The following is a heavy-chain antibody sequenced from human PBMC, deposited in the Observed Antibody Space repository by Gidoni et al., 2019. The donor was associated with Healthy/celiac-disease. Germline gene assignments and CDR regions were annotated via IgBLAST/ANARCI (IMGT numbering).Heavy chain of an antibody. CDR1: GFTFSSYA. J-gene: IGHJ6*02. Sequence: EVQLLESGGGLVQPGGSLRLSCAASGFTFSSYAMSWVRQAPGKGLEWVSAISGSGGSKYYADSVKGRFTISRDNSKNTLYLQMNSLRAEDTAVYYCANTGSMYSRNYYYYGMDVWGQGTTVTVSS. CDR2: ISGSGGSK. CDR3: ANTGSMYSRNYYYYGMDV. V-gene: IGHV3-23*01. D-gene: IGHD6-13*01.